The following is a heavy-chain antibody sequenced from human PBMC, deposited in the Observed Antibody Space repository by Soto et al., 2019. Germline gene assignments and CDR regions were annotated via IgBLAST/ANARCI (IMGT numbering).Heavy chain of an antibody. D-gene: IGHD6-19*01. Sequence: QVQLVQSGAEVKKPGASVKVSCKASGYTFTSYDINWVRQATGQGLEWMGWMNPNSGNTGYAQKFQGRVTMTRNTSISTAYMELSSLRSEDTAVYYCARLKGCSGWSATGYYYYGMDVWGQGTTVTVSS. CDR1: GYTFTSYD. J-gene: IGHJ6*02. CDR3: ARLKGCSGWSATGYYYYGMDV. V-gene: IGHV1-8*01. CDR2: MNPNSGNT.